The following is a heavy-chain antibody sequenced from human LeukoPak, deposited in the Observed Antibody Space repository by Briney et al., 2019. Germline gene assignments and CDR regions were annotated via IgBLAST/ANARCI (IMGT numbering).Heavy chain of an antibody. J-gene: IGHJ6*02. Sequence: PGGSLRLSCAASGFTVSSNYMSWVRQAPGKGXEWVSVIYSGGSTYYADSVKGRFTISRDNSKNTLYLQMNSLRAEDTAVYYCARVGGSSGYSYYYGMDVWGQGTTVTVSS. CDR3: ARVGGSSGYSYYYGMDV. CDR2: IYSGGST. V-gene: IGHV3-66*01. CDR1: GFTVSSNY. D-gene: IGHD3-22*01.